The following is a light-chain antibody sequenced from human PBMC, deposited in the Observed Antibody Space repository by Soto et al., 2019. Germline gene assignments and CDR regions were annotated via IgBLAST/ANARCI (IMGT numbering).Light chain of an antibody. CDR3: QQSYSAPRT. CDR2: AVS. Sequence: DIQMTQSPSSLSASVGDRVTITCRASQRISSYLNWYQQKPGKAPKILIYAVSNLQSGVPSRFSGSVSGKDFTLTISSLQPEDFATYYCQQSYSAPRTFGQGTKVEIK. J-gene: IGKJ1*01. V-gene: IGKV1-39*01. CDR1: QRISSY.